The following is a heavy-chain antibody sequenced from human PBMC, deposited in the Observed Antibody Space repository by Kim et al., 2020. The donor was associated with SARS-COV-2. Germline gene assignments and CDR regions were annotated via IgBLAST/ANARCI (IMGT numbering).Heavy chain of an antibody. CDR2: RK. V-gene: IGHV3-23*01. J-gene: IGHJ4*02. CDR3: AKDFISGYDSY. D-gene: IGHD5-12*01. Sequence: RKYCADSVKGRFTISRDTSKNALYLQMNSLRAEDAAVYYCAKDFISGYDSYWGQGTLVTVSS.